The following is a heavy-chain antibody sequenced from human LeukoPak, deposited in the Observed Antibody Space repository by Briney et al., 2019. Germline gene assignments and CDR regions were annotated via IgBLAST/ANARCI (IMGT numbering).Heavy chain of an antibody. D-gene: IGHD3-10*01. Sequence: GGSLRLSCAASGFTFSSYAMSWVRQAPGKGLXXXXXXXXXGGSTYYADSVKGRFTISRDNSKNTLYLQMNSLRAEDTAVYYCAKGGGSYGSGSYYYFDYWGQGTLVTVSS. V-gene: IGHV3-23*01. CDR2: XXXXGGST. CDR3: AKGGGSYGSGSYYYFDY. J-gene: IGHJ4*02. CDR1: GFTFSSYA.